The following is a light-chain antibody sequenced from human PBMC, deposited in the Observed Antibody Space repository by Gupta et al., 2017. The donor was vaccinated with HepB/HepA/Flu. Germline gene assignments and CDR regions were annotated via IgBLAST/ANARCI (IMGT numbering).Light chain of an antibody. CDR1: QSISNY. V-gene: IGKV1-39*01. CDR2: AAS. J-gene: IGKJ1*01. CDR3: QHRYSKPRT. Sequence: DIQMTQSPSSLSASVGDRVTITCRTSQSISNYLNWYQQKSGTAPKLLIHAASSLQSGVPSRFSGSGSGTDFTLTISSRQPEDFATYYCQHRYSKPRTFGQGTKVEIK.